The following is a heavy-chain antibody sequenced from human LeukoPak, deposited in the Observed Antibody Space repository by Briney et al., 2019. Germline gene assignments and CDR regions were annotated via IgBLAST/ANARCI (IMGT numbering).Heavy chain of an antibody. J-gene: IGHJ3*02. V-gene: IGHV1-69*04. CDR3: ARGGVLRYFDWLPSRDDAFDI. CDR1: GGTFSSYA. Sequence: SVKVSSKASGGTFSSYAISWVRQAPGQGLEWMGRIIPILGIANYAQKFQGRVTITADKSTSTAYMELSSLRSEDTAVYYCARGGVLRYFDWLPSRDDAFDIWGQGTMVTVSS. D-gene: IGHD3-9*01. CDR2: IIPILGIA.